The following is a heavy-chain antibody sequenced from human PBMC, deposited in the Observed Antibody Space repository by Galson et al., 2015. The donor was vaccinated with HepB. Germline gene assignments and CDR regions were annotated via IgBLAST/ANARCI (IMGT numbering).Heavy chain of an antibody. J-gene: IGHJ6*02. CDR2: INPSGGST. CDR3: AREVYSYGYYYYGMDV. Sequence: SVKVSCKASGYTFTSYYMHWVRQAPGQGLEWMGIINPSGGSTSYAQKFQGRVTMTRDTSTSTVYMELSSLRSEDTAVYYCAREVYSYGYYYYGMDVWGQGTTVTVSS. V-gene: IGHV1-46*01. D-gene: IGHD5-18*01. CDR1: GYTFTSYY.